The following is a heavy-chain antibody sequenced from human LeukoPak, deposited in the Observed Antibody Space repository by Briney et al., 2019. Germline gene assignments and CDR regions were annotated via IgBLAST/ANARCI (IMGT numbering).Heavy chain of an antibody. D-gene: IGHD6-6*01. J-gene: IGHJ3*02. Sequence: ASVKVSCKASGGTFSSYTISWVRQAPGQGLEWMGRIIPILGIANYAQKFQGRVTITADKSTSTAYMELSSLRSGDTAVYYCANTPEYSSSKGAFDIWGQGTMVTVS. V-gene: IGHV1-69*02. CDR2: IIPILGIA. CDR1: GGTFSSYT. CDR3: ANTPEYSSSKGAFDI.